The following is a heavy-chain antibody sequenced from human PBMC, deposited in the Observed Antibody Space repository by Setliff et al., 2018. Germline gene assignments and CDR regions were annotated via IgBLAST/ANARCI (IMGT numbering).Heavy chain of an antibody. CDR3: ARVGVFGGGYFDF. Sequence: PGGSLRLSCAASGFIFSTYWMSWVRQAPGKGLEWVANIKQDGSDKYYVDSVKGRFTISRDNAKNSPYLQMNSLRAEDTAVYYCARVGVFGGGYFDFWGQGTLVTVSS. V-gene: IGHV3-7*01. D-gene: IGHD3-16*01. CDR2: IKQDGSDK. J-gene: IGHJ4*02. CDR1: GFIFSTYW.